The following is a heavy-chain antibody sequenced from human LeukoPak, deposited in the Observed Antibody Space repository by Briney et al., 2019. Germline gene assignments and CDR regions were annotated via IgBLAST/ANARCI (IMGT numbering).Heavy chain of an antibody. Sequence: SETLSLTCTVSGGSINNGGYWSWIRQHPGKGLEWIGYIYYSGSSYYNPSLRSRVTISVDTSKNHFSLKLSSVTAADTAVYYCARNRDGYNSFDYWGQGTLVTVSP. CDR3: ARNRDGYNSFDY. CDR1: GGSINNGGY. D-gene: IGHD5-24*01. CDR2: IYYSGSS. V-gene: IGHV4-31*03. J-gene: IGHJ4*02.